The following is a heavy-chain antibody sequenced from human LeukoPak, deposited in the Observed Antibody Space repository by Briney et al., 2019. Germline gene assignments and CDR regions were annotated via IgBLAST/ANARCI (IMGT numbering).Heavy chain of an antibody. CDR2: IRSKAYGGTT. CDR1: GFTVSDSY. CDR3: TRGGRLTGTTNY. Sequence: GGSLRLSCAASGFTVSDSYMSWVRQAPGKGLEWVAYIRSKAYGGTTEYAASVKGRLTISRDDSKGIAYLQMNSLKTEDTAVYYCTRGGRLTGTTNYWGQGTLVTVSS. D-gene: IGHD1-7*01. V-gene: IGHV3-49*04. J-gene: IGHJ4*02.